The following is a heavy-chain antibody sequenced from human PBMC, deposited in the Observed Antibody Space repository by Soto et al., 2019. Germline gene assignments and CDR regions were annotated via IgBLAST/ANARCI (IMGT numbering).Heavy chain of an antibody. V-gene: IGHV5-51*01. Sequence: GESLKIACEGSGYVFTNYWIAWVRQMPGKGLEWMGIVNPDDSTTTYSQSFQGQVIISADKSVRSAYLQWSSLKDSDTATYYCVRRFCSGTSCRFNWFDPWGKGTLVTVSS. CDR2: VNPDDSTT. CDR3: VRRFCSGTSCRFNWFDP. CDR1: GYVFTNYW. J-gene: IGHJ5*02. D-gene: IGHD2-2*01.